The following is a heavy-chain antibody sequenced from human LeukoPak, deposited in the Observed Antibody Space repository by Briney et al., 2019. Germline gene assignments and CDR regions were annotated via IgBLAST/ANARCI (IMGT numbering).Heavy chain of an antibody. J-gene: IGHJ3*02. CDR2: MNPNSGNT. V-gene: IGHV1-8*03. CDR3: AREGSQFGYTDLIDI. D-gene: IGHD5-18*01. CDR1: GYTFTSYD. Sequence: ASVKVSCKASGYTFTSYDINWVRQATGQGLEWMGWMNPNSGNTGYAQKFQGRVTITRNTSISTAYMELSSLRSEDTAVYYCAREGSQFGYTDLIDIWGQGTMVTVSS.